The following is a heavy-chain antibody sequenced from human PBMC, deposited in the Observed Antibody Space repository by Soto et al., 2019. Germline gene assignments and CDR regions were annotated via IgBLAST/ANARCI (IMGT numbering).Heavy chain of an antibody. CDR1: GFTFSSYG. V-gene: IGHV3-33*01. D-gene: IGHD2-15*01. J-gene: IGHJ6*02. Sequence: QVQLVESGGGVVQPGRSLRLSCAASGFTFSSYGMHWVRQAPGKGLEWVAVIWYDGSNKYYADSVKGRFTISRDNSKNTLYLQMNSLRAEDTAVYYCARTVGGGSPLSSYGMDVWGQGTTVTVSS. CDR2: IWYDGSNK. CDR3: ARTVGGGSPLSSYGMDV.